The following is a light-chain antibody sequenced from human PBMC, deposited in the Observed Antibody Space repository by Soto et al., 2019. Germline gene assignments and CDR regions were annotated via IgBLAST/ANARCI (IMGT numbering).Light chain of an antibody. J-gene: IGKJ2*01. CDR2: GAS. CDR1: QSVSSN. CDR3: QHYNNWPYT. Sequence: EIVLTQSPATLSVSPGERATLSCRASQSVSSNLAWYQQKPGQAPRLLISGASASATGIPARFSGSGAGTEFTLTISSLQSEDFAVYYCQHYNNWPYTFGQGTKLEIK. V-gene: IGKV3-15*01.